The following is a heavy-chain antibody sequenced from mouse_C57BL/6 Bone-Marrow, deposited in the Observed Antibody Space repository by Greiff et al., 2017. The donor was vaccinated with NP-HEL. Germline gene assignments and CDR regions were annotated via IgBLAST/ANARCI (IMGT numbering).Heavy chain of an antibody. J-gene: IGHJ3*01. CDR2: INPYNGGT. Sequence: VQLQQSGPVLVKPGASVKMSCKASGYTFTDYYMNWVKQSHGKSLEWIGVINPYNGGTSYNQKFKGKATLTVDKSSSTAYMELNSLTSEDSAVYYCARRVGIYYGNFFADWGQGTLVTVSA. D-gene: IGHD2-1*01. CDR3: ARRVGIYYGNFFAD. CDR1: GYTFTDYY. V-gene: IGHV1-19*01.